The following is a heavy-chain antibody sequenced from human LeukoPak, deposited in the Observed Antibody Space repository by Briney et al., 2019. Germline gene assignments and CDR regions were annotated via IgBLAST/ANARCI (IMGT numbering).Heavy chain of an antibody. D-gene: IGHD6-19*01. Sequence: PSQTLSLTCTVSGGSISSGSYYWSWIRQPAGKGLEWIGRIYTSGSTNYNPSLKSRVTISVDTSKNQFSLKLSSVAAADTAVYYCAREGLHSSGWYGGRDYFDYWGQGTLVTVSS. CDR2: IYTSGST. CDR1: GGSISSGSYY. CDR3: AREGLHSSGWYGGRDYFDY. J-gene: IGHJ4*02. V-gene: IGHV4-61*02.